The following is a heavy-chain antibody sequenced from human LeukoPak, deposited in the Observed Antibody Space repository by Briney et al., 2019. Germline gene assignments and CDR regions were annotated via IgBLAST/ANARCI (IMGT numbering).Heavy chain of an antibody. D-gene: IGHD5-24*01. CDR3: GLRDAYRSFSDY. V-gene: IGHV3-74*01. Sequence: PGGSLRLSCAASGFTFSSYWMFWVRHAPGKGLVWVSRIYSDGGDIGYAGSVRGRFTISRDNAKNTLYLQTNSLRAEDTAVYFCGLRDAYRSFSDYWGQGALVTVSS. CDR2: IYSDGGDI. J-gene: IGHJ4*02. CDR1: GFTFSSYW.